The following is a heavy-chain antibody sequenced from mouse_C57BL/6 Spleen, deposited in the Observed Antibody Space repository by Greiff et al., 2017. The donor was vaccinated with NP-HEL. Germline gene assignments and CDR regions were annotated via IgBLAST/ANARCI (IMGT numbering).Heavy chain of an antibody. J-gene: IGHJ2*01. V-gene: IGHV1-52*01. CDR3: ARQRVNWDLDY. Sequence: QVQLQPPGAELVRPGSSVKLSCKASGYTFTSYWMHWVKQRPIQGLEWIGNIDPSDSATHYNPKFTDKATLTVDKSSSTAYMHLSSLASEDSAVYYCARQRVNWDLDYWGQGTTLTVSS. CDR1: GYTFTSYW. CDR2: IDPSDSAT. D-gene: IGHD4-1*02.